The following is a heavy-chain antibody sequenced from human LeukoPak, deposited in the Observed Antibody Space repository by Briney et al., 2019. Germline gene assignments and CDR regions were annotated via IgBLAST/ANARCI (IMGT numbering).Heavy chain of an antibody. CDR3: ARARGSSGYISWFDP. Sequence: PSETLSLTCTVSGGSFEHYFWSWIRQPAGKGLEWIGRIYTSGSTNYNPSLKSRVTMSVDTSKNQFSLKLSSVTAADTAVYYCARARGSSGYISWFDPWGQGTLVTVSS. D-gene: IGHD3-22*01. J-gene: IGHJ5*02. V-gene: IGHV4-4*07. CDR1: GGSFEHYF. CDR2: IYTSGST.